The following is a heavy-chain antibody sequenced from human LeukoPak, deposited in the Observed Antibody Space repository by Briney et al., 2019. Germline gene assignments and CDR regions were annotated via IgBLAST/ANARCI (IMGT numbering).Heavy chain of an antibody. CDR1: GFTLRDFW. V-gene: IGHV3-7*01. D-gene: IGHD3-10*01. Sequence: PGGSLRLSCAASGFTLRDFWMSWVRQAPGKGLEWVANIKQDGSKKDYADSVRGRFTIARDDAKKSLFLEMNSLRVDDTAVYFCARVEFGEYSNYFDYWGQGTLVTVSS. J-gene: IGHJ4*02. CDR3: ARVEFGEYSNYFDY. CDR2: IKQDGSKK.